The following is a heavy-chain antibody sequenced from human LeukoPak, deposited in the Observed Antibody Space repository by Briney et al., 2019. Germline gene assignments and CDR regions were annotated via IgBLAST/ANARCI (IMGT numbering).Heavy chain of an antibody. J-gene: IGHJ4*02. V-gene: IGHV7-4-1*02. CDR1: GYTFTSYA. Sequence: ASVKVSCKASGYTFTSYAMNWVRQAPGQGLEWMGWINTNTGNPTYAQGFTGRFVFSLDTSVSTAYLQISSLKAEDTAVYYCARANRMARGVITYRSYYFDYWGQGTLVTVSS. D-gene: IGHD3-10*01. CDR3: ARANRMARGVITYRSYYFDY. CDR2: INTNTGNP.